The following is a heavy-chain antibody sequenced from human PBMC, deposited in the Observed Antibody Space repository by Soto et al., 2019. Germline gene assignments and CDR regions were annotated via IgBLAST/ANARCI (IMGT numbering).Heavy chain of an antibody. CDR3: ARDKRVTMIGGWFDP. J-gene: IGHJ5*02. V-gene: IGHV4-38-2*02. CDR1: GYSISSGYY. Sequence: SETLSLTCVVSGYSISSGYYWAWVRQPPGKELEWIGSIYHSGKTYYKPSLRSRVTVSVDTSKNQFSMKLISVAAADTAVYYCARDKRVTMIGGWFDPWGQGTLVTVSS. D-gene: IGHD3-22*01. CDR2: IYHSGKT.